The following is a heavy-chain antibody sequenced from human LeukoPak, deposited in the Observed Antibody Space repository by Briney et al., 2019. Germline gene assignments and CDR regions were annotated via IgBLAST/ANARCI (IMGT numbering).Heavy chain of an antibody. CDR1: GYTFTSYG. J-gene: IGHJ4*02. CDR2: ISAYNGNT. V-gene: IGHV1-18*01. Sequence: ASVKVSCKASGYTFTSYGISWVRQAPGQGLEWMGWISAYNGNTNYAQKLQGRATMTTDTSTSTAYMELRSLRSDDTAVYYCARNMRNYYGSGSLDYWGQGTLVTVSS. D-gene: IGHD3-10*01. CDR3: ARNMRNYYGSGSLDY.